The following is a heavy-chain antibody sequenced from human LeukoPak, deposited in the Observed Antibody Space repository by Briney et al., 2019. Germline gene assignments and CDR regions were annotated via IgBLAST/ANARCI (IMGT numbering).Heavy chain of an antibody. V-gene: IGHV4-34*01. Sequence: PSETLSLTCAVYGGSFSGYYWSWIRQPPGKGLEWIGEINHSGCTNYNPSLKSRVTISVDTSKNQFSLKLSSVTAADTAVYYCARGSIYFQHWGQGTLVTVSS. CDR3: ARGSIYFQH. J-gene: IGHJ1*01. CDR1: GGSFSGYY. CDR2: INHSGCT.